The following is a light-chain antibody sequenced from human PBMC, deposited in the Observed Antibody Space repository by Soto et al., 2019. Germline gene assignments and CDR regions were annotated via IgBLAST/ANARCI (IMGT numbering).Light chain of an antibody. CDR3: QQFSSYPLT. J-gene: IGKJ4*01. Sequence: EIVLTQSPGTLSLSPVERATLSCRASQSVKNSYLAWYQQKPGQAPRLLIYDASSRATGIPDRFSGGGSGTDFTLTISRLEPEDFAVYYCQQFSSYPLTFGGGTKVDIK. CDR1: QSVKNSY. CDR2: DAS. V-gene: IGKV3-20*01.